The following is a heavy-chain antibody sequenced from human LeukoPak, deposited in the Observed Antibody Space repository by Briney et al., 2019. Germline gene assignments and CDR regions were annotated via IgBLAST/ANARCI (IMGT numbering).Heavy chain of an antibody. V-gene: IGHV3-33*06. D-gene: IGHD1-26*01. CDR1: GFTFSSYA. CDR3: AKELGVGATGWFDP. CDR2: IWYDGSNK. J-gene: IGHJ5*02. Sequence: GGSLRLSCAASGFTFSSYAMTWVRQAPGKGLEWVAVIWYDGSNKYYADSVKGRFTISRDNSKNTLYLQMNSLRAEDTAVYYCAKELGVGATGWFDPWGQGTLVTVSS.